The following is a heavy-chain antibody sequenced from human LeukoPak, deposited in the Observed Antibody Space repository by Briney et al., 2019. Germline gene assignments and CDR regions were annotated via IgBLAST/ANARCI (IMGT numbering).Heavy chain of an antibody. CDR2: ISWNSGSI. D-gene: IGHD1-7*01. J-gene: IGHJ4*02. Sequence: SLRLSCAASGFTFDDYAMHWVRQAPGKGLEWVSGISWNSGSIGYADSVKGRFTISRDNAKNSLYLQMNSLRAEDTASYYCAKSLELRLVEYYFDYWGQGTLVTVSS. V-gene: IGHV3-9*01. CDR3: AKSLELRLVEYYFDY. CDR1: GFTFDDYA.